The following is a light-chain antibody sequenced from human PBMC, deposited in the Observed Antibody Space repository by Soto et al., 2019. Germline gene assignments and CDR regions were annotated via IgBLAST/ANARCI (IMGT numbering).Light chain of an antibody. CDR1: SSDVGGYNY. CDR3: STYTGGSTYV. Sequence: QSALTQPAAVAAAPGQSITISCTGTSSDVGGYNYVSWYQQHPGKAPNLMIYEVSNRPSGVSNLFSGSTSGNTASLTISGLQAEDEADYYCSTYTGGSTYVSGTGTKVTV. CDR2: EVS. V-gene: IGLV2-14*01. J-gene: IGLJ1*01.